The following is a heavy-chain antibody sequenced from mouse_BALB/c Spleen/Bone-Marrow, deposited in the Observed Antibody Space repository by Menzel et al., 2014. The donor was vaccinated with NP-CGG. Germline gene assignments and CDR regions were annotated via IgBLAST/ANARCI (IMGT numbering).Heavy chain of an antibody. D-gene: IGHD3-1*01. CDR3: ARGAARATWFAY. Sequence: EVQLVESGGGLVQPGGSRKLSRAASGFTFSSFGMHWVRQAPEKGLEGVAYISSGSSTIYYADTVKGRFTISRDNPKNTLFLQMTSLRSEDTAMYYCARGAARATWFAYWGQGTLVTVSA. V-gene: IGHV5-17*02. CDR1: GFTFSSFG. J-gene: IGHJ3*01. CDR2: ISSGSSTI.